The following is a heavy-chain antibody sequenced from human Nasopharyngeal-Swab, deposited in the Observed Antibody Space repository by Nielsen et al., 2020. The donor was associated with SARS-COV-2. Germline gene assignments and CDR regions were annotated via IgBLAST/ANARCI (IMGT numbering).Heavy chain of an antibody. J-gene: IGHJ4*02. CDR1: GFTFSSYS. CDR2: ISSSSSYI. CDR3: ARDLRYYYDSSGYRGAKDY. Sequence: GESLKISCAASGFTFSSYSMNWVRQAPGKGLEWVSSISSSSSYIYYADSVKGRFTISRDNAKNSLYLQMNSLRAEDTAVYYRARDLRYYYDSSGYRGAKDYWGQGTLVTVSS. D-gene: IGHD3-22*01. V-gene: IGHV3-21*01.